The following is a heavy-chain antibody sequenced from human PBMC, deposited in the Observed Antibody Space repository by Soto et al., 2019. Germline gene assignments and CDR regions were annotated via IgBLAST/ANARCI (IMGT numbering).Heavy chain of an antibody. CDR2: ISGSGGST. Sequence: GGSLRLSCAASGFTFSSYAMSWVSQAPGKGLEWVSAISGSGGSTYYADSVKGRFTISRDNSKNTLYLQMNSLRAEDTAVYYCAKATTGTTSFDIWGQGTMVTVSS. J-gene: IGHJ3*02. V-gene: IGHV3-23*01. CDR3: AKATTGTTSFDI. CDR1: GFTFSSYA. D-gene: IGHD1-7*01.